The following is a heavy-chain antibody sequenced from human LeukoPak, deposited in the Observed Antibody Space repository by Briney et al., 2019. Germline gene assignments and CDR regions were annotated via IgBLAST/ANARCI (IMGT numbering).Heavy chain of an antibody. V-gene: IGHV3-23*01. CDR3: AKDYGPLSSY. Sequence: GGSLRLSCAASGFSFRSYGMHWVRQAPGKGLEWVSAISGSGGSTYYADSVKGRFTISRDNSKNTLYLQMNSLRAEDTAVYYCAKDYGPLSSYWGQGTLVTVSS. CDR1: GFSFRSYG. D-gene: IGHD4-17*01. CDR2: ISGSGGST. J-gene: IGHJ4*02.